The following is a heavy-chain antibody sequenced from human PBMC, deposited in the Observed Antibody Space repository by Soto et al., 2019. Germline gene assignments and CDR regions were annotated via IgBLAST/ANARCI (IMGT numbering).Heavy chain of an antibody. V-gene: IGHV1-69*02. CDR3: ARGRPRGLPAALIASRYYFDY. CDR2: IIPILGIA. D-gene: IGHD2-2*01. CDR1: GGTFSSYT. Sequence: GASVKVSCKASGGTFSSYTISWVRQAPGQGLEWMGRIIPILGIANYAQKFQGRVTITADKSTSTAYMELSSLRSEDTAVYYCARGRPRGLPAALIASRYYFDYWGQGTLVTVSS. J-gene: IGHJ4*02.